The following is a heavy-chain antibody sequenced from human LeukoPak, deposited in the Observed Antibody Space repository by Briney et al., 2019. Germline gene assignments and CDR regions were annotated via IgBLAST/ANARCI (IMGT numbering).Heavy chain of an antibody. J-gene: IGHJ4*02. CDR2: ISWNSGSI. V-gene: IGHV3-9*01. CDR3: AKWKYSNSGIDGY. CDR1: GFTFDDYA. D-gene: IGHD6-6*01. Sequence: GGSLRLSCAASGFTFDDYAMHWVRQAPGKGLEWVSGISWNSGSIGYADSVKGRFTISRDNSKNMLYLQMNSLRAEDTAVYYCAKWKYSNSGIDGYWGQGTLVTVSS.